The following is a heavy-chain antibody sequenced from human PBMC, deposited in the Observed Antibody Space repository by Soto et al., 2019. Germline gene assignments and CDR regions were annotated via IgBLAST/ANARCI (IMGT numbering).Heavy chain of an antibody. V-gene: IGHV3-23*01. D-gene: IGHD2-8*01. CDR2: INSNGVDT. Sequence: GGSLRLSCATSGFTFRYHGMSWVRQAPGKGLEWVSTINSNGVDTHYPDSVKGRFIITRDNSRNTLDLHMSSLRAEDTALYYCVSWVSAHFDYWGQGTMVTVSS. J-gene: IGHJ4*02. CDR3: VSWVSAHFDY. CDR1: GFTFRYHG.